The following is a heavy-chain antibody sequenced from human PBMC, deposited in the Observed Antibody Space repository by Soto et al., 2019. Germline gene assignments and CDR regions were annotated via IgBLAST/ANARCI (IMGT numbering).Heavy chain of an antibody. D-gene: IGHD1-1*01. Sequence: ASVKVSCKASGYTFTNYGVNWVRQAPGQGLEWMGWITTYNGDTKYAQKFQGRVTMTTDTSTGTASMELRSLTSDDTAIYFCARDRTGNVFYYGMDVWGQGTTVTVSS. CDR2: ITTYNGDT. CDR3: ARDRTGNVFYYGMDV. CDR1: GYTFTNYG. J-gene: IGHJ6*02. V-gene: IGHV1-18*01.